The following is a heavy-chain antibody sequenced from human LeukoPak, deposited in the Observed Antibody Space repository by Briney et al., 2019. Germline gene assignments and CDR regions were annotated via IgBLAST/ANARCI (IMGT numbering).Heavy chain of an antibody. CDR3: ARVAASWTDYYMDV. D-gene: IGHD6-25*01. Sequence: PSETLSLPCIVSGASISNRNFYWGWIRQPPANGVEWIGSMAHTGTAFYNAALKSRVTISVDTTNNQFSLNLTSVTAADTARYFCARVAASWTDYYMDVWGNGTTVTVSS. CDR1: GASISNRNFY. V-gene: IGHV4-39*07. J-gene: IGHJ6*03. CDR2: MAHTGTA.